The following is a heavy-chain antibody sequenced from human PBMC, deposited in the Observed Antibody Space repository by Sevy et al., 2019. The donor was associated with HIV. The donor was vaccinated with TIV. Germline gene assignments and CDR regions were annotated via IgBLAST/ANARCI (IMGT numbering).Heavy chain of an antibody. Sequence: SETLSLTCTVSGGSISSYYWSWIRQPPGKGLEWIGYIYYSGSTNYNPSLKSRVTISVDTSKNQFSLKLSSVTAADTAVYYCARESGGYSGYDSGGHFDYWGQGTLVTVSS. CDR3: ARESGGYSGYDSGGHFDY. CDR1: GGSISSYY. J-gene: IGHJ4*02. V-gene: IGHV4-59*01. CDR2: IYYSGST. D-gene: IGHD5-12*01.